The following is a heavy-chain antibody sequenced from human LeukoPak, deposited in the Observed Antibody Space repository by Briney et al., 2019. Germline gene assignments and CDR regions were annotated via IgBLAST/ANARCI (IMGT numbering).Heavy chain of an antibody. CDR3: ARHVSHGSSQIVPAEDPAFDI. D-gene: IGHD6-13*01. Sequence: GESLKISCKGSGYSFTSYWIGWVRQMPGKGLEWMGIIYPGDSDTRYSPSFQGQVTISADKSISTAYLQWSSLKASDTAMYYCARHVSHGSSQIVPAEDPAFDIWGQGTMVTVSS. CDR2: IYPGDSDT. J-gene: IGHJ3*02. V-gene: IGHV5-51*01. CDR1: GYSFTSYW.